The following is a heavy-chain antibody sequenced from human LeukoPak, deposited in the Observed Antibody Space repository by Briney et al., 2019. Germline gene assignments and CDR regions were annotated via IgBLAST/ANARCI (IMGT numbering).Heavy chain of an antibody. CDR2: IYSGGST. J-gene: IGHJ5*02. CDR3: ARGEYYYDSSGYYYVS. V-gene: IGHV3-66*01. D-gene: IGHD3-22*01. Sequence: PGGSLRLSCAASGFTVSSNYMSWVRQAPGKGLEWVSVIYSGGSTYYADSVKGRFTISRDNSKNTLYLQMNSLRAEDTAVYYCARGEYYYDSSGYYYVSWGQGTLVTVSS. CDR1: GFTVSSNY.